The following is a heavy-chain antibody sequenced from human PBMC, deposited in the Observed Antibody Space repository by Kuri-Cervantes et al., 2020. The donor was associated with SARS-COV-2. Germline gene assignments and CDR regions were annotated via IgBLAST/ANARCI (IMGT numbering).Heavy chain of an antibody. D-gene: IGHD6-13*01. J-gene: IGHJ4*02. Sequence: SETLSLTCTVSGDSLNSYYWSWIRQPPGKGLEWIGYIYYSGTTNYNPSPKSRVTISLDTSKKQFSLTLISVTAADTAVYFCARGIVPASVCFDYWGQGTLVTVSS. CDR3: ARGIVPASVCFDY. CDR2: IYYSGTT. CDR1: GDSLNSYY. V-gene: IGHV4-59*01.